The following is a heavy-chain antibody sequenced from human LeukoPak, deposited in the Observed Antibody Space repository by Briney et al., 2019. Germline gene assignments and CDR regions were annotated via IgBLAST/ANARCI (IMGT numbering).Heavy chain of an antibody. CDR3: ARDRGEAAPGTPSD. Sequence: SVQVSRKASGYTFTRYQMHGVRQAPGQGVEWMGWIKPNSGGTNYAQKFQGRVTMTRDTSISTAYMELSRLRSDDTAVYCCARDRGEAAPGTPSDWGQGTLVTVSS. V-gene: IGHV1-2*02. J-gene: IGHJ4*02. D-gene: IGHD6-13*01. CDR2: IKPNSGGT. CDR1: GYTFTRYQ.